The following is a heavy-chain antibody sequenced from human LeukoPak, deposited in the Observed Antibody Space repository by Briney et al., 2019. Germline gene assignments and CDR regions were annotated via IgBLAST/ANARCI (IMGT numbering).Heavy chain of an antibody. V-gene: IGHV4-59*01. CDR1: GVSISSYY. J-gene: IGHJ4*02. CDR2: IYYSGST. CDR3: ARDTGITISP. Sequence: SETLSLTCTVSGVSISSYYWSWIRQPPGKGLEWIGYIYYSGSTNYNPSLKSRVTISVDTSKNQFSLKLSSVTAADTAVYYCARDTGITISPWGQGTLVTVSS. D-gene: IGHD3-9*01.